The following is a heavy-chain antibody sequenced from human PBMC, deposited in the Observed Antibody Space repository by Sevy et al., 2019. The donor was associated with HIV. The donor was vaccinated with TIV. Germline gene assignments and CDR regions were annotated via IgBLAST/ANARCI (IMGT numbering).Heavy chain of an antibody. V-gene: IGHV3-9*01. D-gene: IGHD2-8*01. CDR1: GFTFDDYA. CDR3: ARDRHDGYCTNGVCFNFDN. Sequence: GGSLRLSCAASGFTFDDYAMHWVRQAPGKGLEWVSGISWNSASIDYADSVKGRFTISRDNAKSSLDLQMKSLRAEETALYYCARDRHDGYCTNGVCFNFDNWGQGTLVTVSS. J-gene: IGHJ4*01. CDR2: ISWNSASI.